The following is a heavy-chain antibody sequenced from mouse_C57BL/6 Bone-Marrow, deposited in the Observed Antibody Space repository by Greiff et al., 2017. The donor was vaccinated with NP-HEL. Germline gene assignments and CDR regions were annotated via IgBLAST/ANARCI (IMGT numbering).Heavy chain of an antibody. V-gene: IGHV1-59*01. CDR3: AFITTVVGYFDV. Sequence: QVQLQQPGAELVRPGTSVKLSCKASGYTFTSYWMHWVKQRPGQGLEWIGVIDPSDSYTNYNQKFKGKATLTVDTSSSTAYMQLSSLTSEDSAVYYCAFITTVVGYFDVWGTGTTVTVSS. J-gene: IGHJ1*03. CDR1: GYTFTSYW. D-gene: IGHD1-1*01. CDR2: IDPSDSYT.